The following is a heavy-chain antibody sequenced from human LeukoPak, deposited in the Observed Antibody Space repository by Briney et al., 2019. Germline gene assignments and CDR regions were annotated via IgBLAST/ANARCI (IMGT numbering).Heavy chain of an antibody. D-gene: IGHD2/OR15-2a*01. V-gene: IGHV4-59*01. J-gene: IGHJ3*02. Sequence: SETLSLTCTVSGGSISSYYWSWIRQPPGKGLEWIGYIYYSGSTNYNPSLKSRITISVDTSKNQFSLKLTSVTAADTGVYYCARVGFYARAFDIWGQGTMITVSS. CDR3: ARVGFYARAFDI. CDR1: GGSISSYY. CDR2: IYYSGST.